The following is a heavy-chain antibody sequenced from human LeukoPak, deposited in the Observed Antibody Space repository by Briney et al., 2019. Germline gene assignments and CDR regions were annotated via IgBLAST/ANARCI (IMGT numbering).Heavy chain of an antibody. V-gene: IGHV3-7*01. CDR3: ARGPDRFDP. CDR2: IKRDGSEK. J-gene: IGHJ5*02. Sequence: PGGSLRLSCAASGLTFSSYWMSWVRQAPGKGLEWVANIKRDGSEKYYVDSVKGRFTISRDNGKNSLYLQMNSLRAEDTAMYYCARGPDRFDPWGQGTLVTVSS. CDR1: GLTFSSYW.